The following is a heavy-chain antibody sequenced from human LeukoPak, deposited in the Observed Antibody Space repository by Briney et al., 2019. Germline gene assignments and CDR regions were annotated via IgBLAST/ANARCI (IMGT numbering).Heavy chain of an antibody. V-gene: IGHV1-69*13. D-gene: IGHD3-3*01. CDR1: GYTFTGYY. CDR3: ARDGYYVSGPFDY. CDR2: IIPIFGTA. J-gene: IGHJ4*02. Sequence: GASVKVSCKASGYTFTGYYMHWVRQAPGQGLEWMGWIIPIFGTANYAQKFQGRVTITADESTSTAYMELSSLRSEDTAVYYCARDGYYVSGPFDYGGQGTLVTVSS.